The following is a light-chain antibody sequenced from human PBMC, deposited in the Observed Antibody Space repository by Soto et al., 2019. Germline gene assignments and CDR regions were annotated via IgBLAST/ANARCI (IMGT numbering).Light chain of an antibody. CDR3: QSYDSHLSGSEV. CDR1: SSNIGAGHD. Sequence: QSVLTQPPSVSGAPGQRVTISCTGSSSNIGAGHDVHWYQQLPGTAPKLLIYGNGNRPSGVPDRFSGSKSGTSASLAITGLQAEDEADYYCQSYDSHLSGSEVFGTGTKVTVL. CDR2: GNG. V-gene: IGLV1-40*01. J-gene: IGLJ1*01.